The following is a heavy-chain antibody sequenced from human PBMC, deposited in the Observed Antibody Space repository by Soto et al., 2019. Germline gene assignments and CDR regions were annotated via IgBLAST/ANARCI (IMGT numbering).Heavy chain of an antibody. CDR1: GGSFSGYY. V-gene: IGHV4-34*01. CDR2: INHSGST. J-gene: IGHJ6*03. D-gene: IGHD3-3*01. CDR3: ARDGPTIFGVVTPPYYYYYMDV. Sequence: SETLSLTCAVYGGSFSGYYWSWIRQPPGKGLEWIGEINHSGSTNYNPSLKSRVTISVDTSKNQFSLKLSSVTAADTAVYYCARDGPTIFGVVTPPYYYYYMDVWGKGTTVTVSS.